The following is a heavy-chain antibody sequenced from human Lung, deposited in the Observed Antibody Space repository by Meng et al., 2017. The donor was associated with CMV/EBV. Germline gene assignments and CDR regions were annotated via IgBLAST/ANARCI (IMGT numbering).Heavy chain of an antibody. CDR1: GFTFSTYV. CDR2: ISFDGSNK. D-gene: IGHD6-25*01. V-gene: IGHV3-30*03. Sequence: GESLKISCAASGFTFSTYVMHWVRQAPGKGLEWVAVISFDGSNKYYADSVRGRSIISRDNPNNTVSLQMNSLGDEDTALYYCVRDGQAGAKGLDYWGQGTXVTVSS. CDR3: VRDGQAGAKGLDY. J-gene: IGHJ4*02.